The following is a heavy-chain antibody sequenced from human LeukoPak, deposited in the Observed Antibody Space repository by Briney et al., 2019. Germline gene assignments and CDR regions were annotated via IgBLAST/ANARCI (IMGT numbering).Heavy chain of an antibody. CDR1: GFTFSSYW. CDR2: IYTGGST. V-gene: IGHV3-53*01. D-gene: IGHD1-26*01. Sequence: GGSLRLSCAASGFTFSSYWMSWVRQAPGRGLEWVSDIYTGGSTYYADSVRGRFTISRDDSKNTLYLQMNSLRAEDTAVYYCAREYYSGSYSRGMDVWGQGTTVTVSS. J-gene: IGHJ6*02. CDR3: AREYYSGSYSRGMDV.